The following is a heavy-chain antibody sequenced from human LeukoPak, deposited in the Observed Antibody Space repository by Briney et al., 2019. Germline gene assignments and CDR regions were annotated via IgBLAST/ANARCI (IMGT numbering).Heavy chain of an antibody. J-gene: IGHJ4*02. CDR2: IYYSGST. CDR3: AIGYHPGIAVAFYYY. CDR1: GGSISSSSYY. Sequence: TSETLSLTCTVSGGSISSSSYYWGWIRQPPGKGLEWIGSIYYSGSTYYNPSLKSRVTISVDTSKNQFSLKLSSVTAADTAVYYCAIGYHPGIAVAFYYYWGQGTLVTVSS. D-gene: IGHD6-19*01. V-gene: IGHV4-39*01.